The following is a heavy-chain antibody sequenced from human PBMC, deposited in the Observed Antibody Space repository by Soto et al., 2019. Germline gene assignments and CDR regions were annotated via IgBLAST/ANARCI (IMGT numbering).Heavy chain of an antibody. V-gene: IGHV1-69*13. CDR2: IIPIFGTA. CDR1: GGTFSSYA. D-gene: IGHD3-3*01. CDR3: AKGEYDTIFGVVSPYYYYGMDV. Sequence: ASVKGSCKASGGTFSSYAISWVRQAPGQGLEWMGGIIPIFGTANYAQKFQGRVTITADESTSTAYMELSSLRSEDTAVYYCAKGEYDTIFGVVSPYYYYGMDVWGQGTTVTISS. J-gene: IGHJ6*02.